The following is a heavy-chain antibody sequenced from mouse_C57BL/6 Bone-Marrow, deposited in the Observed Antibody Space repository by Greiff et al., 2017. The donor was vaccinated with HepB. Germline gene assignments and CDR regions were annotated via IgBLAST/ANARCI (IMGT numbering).Heavy chain of an antibody. CDR2: IDPSDSYT. CDR1: GYTFTSYW. Sequence: QVQLQQPGAELVMPGASVKLSCKASGYTFTSYWMHWVKQRPGQGLEWIGEIDPSDSYTTYNQKFKGKSTLTVDKSSSTAYMQLSSLTSEDSAVYYCASSNWDDYAMDYWGQGTSVTVSS. D-gene: IGHD4-1*02. V-gene: IGHV1-69*01. CDR3: ASSNWDDYAMDY. J-gene: IGHJ4*01.